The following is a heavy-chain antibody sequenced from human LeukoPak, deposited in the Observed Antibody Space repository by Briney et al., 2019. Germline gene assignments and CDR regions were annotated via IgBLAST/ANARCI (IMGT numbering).Heavy chain of an antibody. Sequence: GGSLRLSCAASGFTFTYVWMSWVRQAPGKGLEWVGRIKSKDIGATTDYAAPVKGRFTISRDDSKNSLYLQMDSLKTEDTAVYYSVTDLAQGYFGSWGQGTLVTVSS. CDR1: GFTFTYVW. CDR3: VTDLAQGYFGS. J-gene: IGHJ4*02. V-gene: IGHV3-15*01. CDR2: IKSKDIGATT.